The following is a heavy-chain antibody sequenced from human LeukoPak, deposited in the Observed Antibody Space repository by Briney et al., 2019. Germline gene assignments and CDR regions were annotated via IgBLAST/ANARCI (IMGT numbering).Heavy chain of an antibody. CDR1: GFTFSSYS. CDR3: ARDPGIYGSGSYRAHYYYYGMDV. V-gene: IGHV3-21*01. CDR2: ISSSSSYI. J-gene: IGHJ6*04. Sequence: GGSLRLSCAASGFTFSSYSMNWVRQAPGKGLEWVSSISSSSSYIYYADSVKGRFTISRDNAKNSLYLQMNSLRAEDTAVYYCARDPGIYGSGSYRAHYYYYGMDVWGKGTTVTVSS. D-gene: IGHD3-10*01.